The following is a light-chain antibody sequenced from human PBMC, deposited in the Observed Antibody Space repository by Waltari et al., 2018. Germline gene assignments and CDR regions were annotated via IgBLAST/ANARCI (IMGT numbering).Light chain of an antibody. CDR3: QKYDSAPWT. V-gene: IGKV1-27*01. Sequence: DIQMTQSPSSLSASVGDGITITCRASQGIANYLAWYQQKPGKVPKLLIFGASTLQSGVPSRFSGSGSGTDFTLNISSLQPEDVATYYCQKYDSAPWTFGQGTKVEI. CDR2: GAS. CDR1: QGIANY. J-gene: IGKJ1*01.